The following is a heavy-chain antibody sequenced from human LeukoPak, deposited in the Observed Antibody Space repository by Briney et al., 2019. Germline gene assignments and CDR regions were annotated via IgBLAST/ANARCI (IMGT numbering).Heavy chain of an antibody. D-gene: IGHD4-17*01. CDR1: GFTFSNAW. CDR3: ARRGESTSYGDYRFDY. J-gene: IGHJ4*02. Sequence: GGSLRLSCAASGFTFSNAWMNWVRQAPGKGLEWVGRIKSKTDGGTTDYAAPVKGRFTISRDDSKNTLYLQMNSLKTEDTAVYYCARRGESTSYGDYRFDYWGQGTLVTVSS. V-gene: IGHV3-15*07. CDR2: IKSKTDGGTT.